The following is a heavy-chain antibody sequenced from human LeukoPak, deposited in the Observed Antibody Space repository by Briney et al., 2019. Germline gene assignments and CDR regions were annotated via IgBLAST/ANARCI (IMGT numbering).Heavy chain of an antibody. CDR2: ISESGST. Sequence: SETLSLTCAVSGASLSGNAWWSWVCQPPGKGLEWMGEISESGSTNYNSALKTRITMSVDTSKNHFSLKLTSVTAADTAVYYCARLANSYGSGNYDSWGQGTLVIVSS. J-gene: IGHJ5*02. CDR3: ARLANSYGSGNYDS. CDR1: GASLSGNAW. V-gene: IGHV4-4*02. D-gene: IGHD3-10*01.